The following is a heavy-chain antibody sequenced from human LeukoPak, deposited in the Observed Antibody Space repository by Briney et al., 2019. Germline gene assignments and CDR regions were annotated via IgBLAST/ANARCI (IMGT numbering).Heavy chain of an antibody. V-gene: IGHV4-30-2*01. Sequence: SETLSLTCTVSGGSISSGGYYWSWIRQPPGKGLEWIGYIYHSGSTYYNPSLKSRVTISVDRSKNQFSLKLSSVTAADTAVYYCARGGDSSSSSGYYYYYYMDVWGKGTTVTVSS. CDR3: ARGGDSSSSSGYYYYYYMDV. CDR1: GGSISSGGYY. J-gene: IGHJ6*03. CDR2: IYHSGST. D-gene: IGHD6-13*01.